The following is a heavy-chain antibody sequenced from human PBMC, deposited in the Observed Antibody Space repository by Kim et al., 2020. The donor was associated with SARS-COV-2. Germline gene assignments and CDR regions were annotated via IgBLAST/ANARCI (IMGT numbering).Heavy chain of an antibody. CDR3: ARTDCIIGSCPIRD. V-gene: IGHV3-30*04. CDR2: ITYDGANQ. D-gene: IGHD2-8*01. Sequence: GGSLRLSCEASGFIFSRYAIHWVRRAPGKGLEWVALITYDGANQYYADSVKGRFTISRDNAKNSLYLQMDTLRAEDSAVYFCARTDCIIGSCPIRDWGQGTLVTVSS. J-gene: IGHJ4*02. CDR1: GFIFSRYA.